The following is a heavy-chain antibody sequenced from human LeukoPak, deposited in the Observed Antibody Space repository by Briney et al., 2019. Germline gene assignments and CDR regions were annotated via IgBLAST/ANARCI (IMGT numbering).Heavy chain of an antibody. CDR3: ARVADEFGDYGFDS. J-gene: IGHJ4*02. V-gene: IGHV4-30-4*01. CDR1: GGPISSATYY. D-gene: IGHD4-17*01. Sequence: PSETLSLTCAVSGGPISSATYYWSWIRQPPGKGLEWVGHIYNSGRTYYNPSLKRRLTMSLDTSRNQFSLRLSSVTAADTAVYHCARVADEFGDYGFDSWGQRTLVTVSS. CDR2: IYNSGRT.